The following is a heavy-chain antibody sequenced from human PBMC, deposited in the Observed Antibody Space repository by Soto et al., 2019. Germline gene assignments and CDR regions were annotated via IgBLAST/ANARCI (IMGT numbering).Heavy chain of an antibody. Sequence: PGGSLRLSCAASGFTFSSYGMSWVRQAPRKGLEWVSTIRGSADSANYADSVKGRFTISRDNSKNMLYLQMSSLRADDTAVYYCAKHLWFGESVFDPWGQGTQVTVSS. D-gene: IGHD3-10*01. CDR3: AKHLWFGESVFDP. CDR1: GFTFSSYG. V-gene: IGHV3-23*01. J-gene: IGHJ5*02. CDR2: IRGSADSA.